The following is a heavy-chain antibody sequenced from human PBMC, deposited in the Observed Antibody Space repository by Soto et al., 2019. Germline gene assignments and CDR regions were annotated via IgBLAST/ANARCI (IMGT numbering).Heavy chain of an antibody. CDR1: GFTFSSYA. CDR2: ISSNGGST. D-gene: IGHD1-26*01. CDR3: AREGGSYYFDY. Sequence: PGGSLRLSCAASGFTFSSYAMHWVRQAPGKGLEYVSAISSNGGSTYYANSVKGRFTISRDNSKNTLYLQMGSLRAEDMAVYYCAREGGSYYFDYRGQGTSVTVSS. J-gene: IGHJ4*02. V-gene: IGHV3-64*01.